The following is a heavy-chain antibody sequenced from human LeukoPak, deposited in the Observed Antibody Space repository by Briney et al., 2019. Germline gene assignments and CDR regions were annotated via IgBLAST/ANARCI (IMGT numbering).Heavy chain of an antibody. CDR2: IYYSGST. V-gene: IGHV4-59*01. CDR3: ARGHYNGSNPLHWFDP. CDR1: GGSIGMYY. Sequence: SETLSLTCTVSGGSIGMYYWAWIRQPPGKGLEWIGYIYYSGSTNYNPSLKSRVTISVDTSKNQFSLKLRSVTAADTAFYYCARGHYNGSNPLHWFDPWGQGTLVTVPS. D-gene: IGHD1-26*01. J-gene: IGHJ5*02.